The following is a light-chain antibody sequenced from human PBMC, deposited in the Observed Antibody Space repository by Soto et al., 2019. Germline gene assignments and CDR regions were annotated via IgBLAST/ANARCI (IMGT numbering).Light chain of an antibody. V-gene: IGKV1-6*01. CDR2: SAS. Sequence: IQMTQSPSSLSASVGERVTITCRASQLIRNDLGWYQQKPGEVPRLLIYSASTLQSGVPSRFSGSASGTDFTLTISSLQPEDSATYYCLQEYNYPQTFGQGTKVDIK. J-gene: IGKJ1*01. CDR1: QLIRND. CDR3: LQEYNYPQT.